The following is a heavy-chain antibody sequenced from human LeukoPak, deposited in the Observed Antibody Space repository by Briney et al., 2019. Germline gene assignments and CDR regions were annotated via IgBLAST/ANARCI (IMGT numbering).Heavy chain of an antibody. CDR3: AREGDYGDGEFDY. D-gene: IGHD4-17*01. V-gene: IGHV3-66*01. CDR2: IYSGGST. J-gene: IGHJ4*02. Sequence: PGGSLRLSCAASGFTVSSKYMSWVRQAPGKGLEGGSVIYSGGSTYYADSVKGRFTISRDNSKNTLYLQMNSLRAEDTAVYYCAREGDYGDGEFDYWGQGTLVTVSS. CDR1: GFTVSSKY.